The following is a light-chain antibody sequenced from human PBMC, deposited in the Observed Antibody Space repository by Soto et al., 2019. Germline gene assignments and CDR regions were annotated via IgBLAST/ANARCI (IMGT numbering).Light chain of an antibody. CDR1: DSNIGSNI. CDR3: ASWDDSLTGSWV. V-gene: IGLV1-44*01. J-gene: IGLJ3*02. CDR2: SDN. Sequence: QSVLTQPPSASGTPGQRVTISCCGSDSNIGSNIVAWYQHLPGTAPKLLIQSDNQRPSGVPDRFSGSRSGTSASLAISGLQSEDDADYYCASWDDSLTGSWVFGGGTKLTVL.